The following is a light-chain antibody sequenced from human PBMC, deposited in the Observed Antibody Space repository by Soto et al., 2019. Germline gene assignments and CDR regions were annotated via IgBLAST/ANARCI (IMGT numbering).Light chain of an antibody. J-gene: IGLJ1*01. V-gene: IGLV2-14*01. CDR2: DVS. CDR1: SSDVGGYNY. CDR3: SSYTSSSTL. Sequence: QSALPQPASMSGSPGQSITISCTGTSSDVGGYNYVSWYQQHPGKAPKLMIYDVSNRPSGVSNRFSGSKSGNTASLTISGLQAEDEADYYCSSYTSSSTLFGTGTKVTVL.